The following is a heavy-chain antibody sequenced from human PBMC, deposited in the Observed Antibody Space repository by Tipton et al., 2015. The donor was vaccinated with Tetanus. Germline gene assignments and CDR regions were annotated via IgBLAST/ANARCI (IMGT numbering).Heavy chain of an antibody. V-gene: IGHV4-4*07. J-gene: IGHJ4*02. Sequence: LVKPSETLSLTCSVSRGPISSYYWSWIRQPAGKGLEWIGHISNGNPDYSGSLKSRVALSVDTSKNEVSLKLTSVTAADTAVYYCASDPALMGNFDYWGQGTLVTVSS. CDR2: ISNGNP. CDR1: RGPISSYY. D-gene: IGHD2-2*01. CDR3: ASDPALMGNFDY.